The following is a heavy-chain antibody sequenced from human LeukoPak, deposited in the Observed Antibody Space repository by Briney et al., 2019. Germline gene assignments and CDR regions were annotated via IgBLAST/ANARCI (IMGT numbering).Heavy chain of an antibody. CDR3: ARVPEWLVTYYGMDV. Sequence: PGGSLRLSCIVSGFTFSAYAMSWVRQAPGKGLEWVSVVTATGGETYYADSVKGRFTISRDNAKNSLYLQMNSLRAEDTAVYYCARVPEWLVTYYGMDVWGQGTTVTVSS. CDR2: VTATGGET. J-gene: IGHJ6*02. D-gene: IGHD3-3*01. CDR1: GFTFSAYA. V-gene: IGHV3-21*01.